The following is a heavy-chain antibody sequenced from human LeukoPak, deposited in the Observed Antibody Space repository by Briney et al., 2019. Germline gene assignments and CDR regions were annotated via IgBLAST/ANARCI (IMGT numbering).Heavy chain of an antibody. CDR3: ARHPGYSSSWTNWFDP. D-gene: IGHD6-13*01. J-gene: IGHJ5*02. CDR1: GGSFSGYY. V-gene: IGHV4-34*01. Sequence: SETLSLTCAVYGGSFSGYYWSWIRQPPGKGLEWIGEINHSGSTNYNPSLKSRVTISVDTSKNQFSLKLSSVTAADTAVYYCARHPGYSSSWTNWFDPWGQGTLVTVSS. CDR2: INHSGST.